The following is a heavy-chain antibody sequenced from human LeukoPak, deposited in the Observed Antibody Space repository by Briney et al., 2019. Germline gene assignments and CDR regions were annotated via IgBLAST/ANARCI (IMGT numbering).Heavy chain of an antibody. V-gene: IGHV4-31*03. J-gene: IGHJ3*02. CDR2: IYYSGST. CDR3: ARENYGDYVGAFDI. CDR1: GGSISSGGYY. D-gene: IGHD4-17*01. Sequence: TSETLSLTCTVSGGSISSGGYYWSWIRQHPGKGLEWIGYIYYSGSTYYNPSLKSRVTISVDTSKNQFSLKLSSVTAADTAVYYCARENYGDYVGAFDIWGQGTMVTVSS.